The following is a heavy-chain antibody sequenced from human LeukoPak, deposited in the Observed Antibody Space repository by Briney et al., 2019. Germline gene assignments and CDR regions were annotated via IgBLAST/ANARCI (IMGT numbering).Heavy chain of an antibody. Sequence: SETLSLTCAVYGGSFSGYYWSWIRQPPGKGLEWIGEINHSGSTNYNPSLKSRVTISVDTSKNQFSLKLSSVTAADTAVYYCARSYYYGSGPGAFDSWGQGTMVTVSS. CDR2: INHSGST. D-gene: IGHD3-10*01. CDR3: ARSYYYGSGPGAFDS. CDR1: GGSFSGYY. J-gene: IGHJ3*02. V-gene: IGHV4-34*01.